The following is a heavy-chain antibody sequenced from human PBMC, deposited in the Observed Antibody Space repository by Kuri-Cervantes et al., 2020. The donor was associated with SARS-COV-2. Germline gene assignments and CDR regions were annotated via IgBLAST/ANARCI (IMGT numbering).Heavy chain of an antibody. Sequence: SETLSLTCGVSGYSLSSGYYWGWIRQPPGRGLEWIGSIYHGGTTYYNPSLKSRVTISIDTSNNHFSLRLSSVTAADTAVYYCVGATIVKSLGPGFDYWGQGILVTVSS. CDR3: VGATIVKSLGPGFDY. CDR2: IYHGGTT. CDR1: GYSLSSGYY. J-gene: IGHJ4*02. V-gene: IGHV4-38-2*01. D-gene: IGHD3-10*01.